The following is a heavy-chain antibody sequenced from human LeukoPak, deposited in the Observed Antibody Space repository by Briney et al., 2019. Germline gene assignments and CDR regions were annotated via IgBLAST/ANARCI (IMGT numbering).Heavy chain of an antibody. V-gene: IGHV1-24*01. CDR3: ATDTRSYYYDSSGYLSDAFDI. D-gene: IGHD3-22*01. J-gene: IGHJ3*02. CDR1: GYTLTELS. CDR2: FDPEDGET. Sequence: ASVKVSCKVSGYTLTELSMHWVRQAPGKGLEWMGGFDPEDGETIYAQKFQGRVTMTEDTSTDTAYMELSSLRSEDTAVYYWATDTRSYYYDSSGYLSDAFDIWGQGTMVTVSS.